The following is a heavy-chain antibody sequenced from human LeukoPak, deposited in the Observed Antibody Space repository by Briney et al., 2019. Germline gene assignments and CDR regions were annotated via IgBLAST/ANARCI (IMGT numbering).Heavy chain of an antibody. D-gene: IGHD3-22*01. CDR2: IIPIFGTA. CDR1: GGTFSNYA. CDR3: ATLDYYDSSAYYSDY. V-gene: IGHV1-69*06. J-gene: IGHJ4*02. Sequence: SVKVSCKASGGTFSNYAISWVRQAPGQGLEWMGGIIPIFGTANYAQKFRGRVTITADKSTRTAYMELSSLRSEDTAVYYCATLDYYDSSAYYSDYWGQGTLVTVSS.